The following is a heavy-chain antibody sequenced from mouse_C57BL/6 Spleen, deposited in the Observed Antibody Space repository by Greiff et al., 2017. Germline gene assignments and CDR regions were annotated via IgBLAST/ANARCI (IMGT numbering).Heavy chain of an antibody. CDR3: AREGLLWLRRGFAD. J-gene: IGHJ3*01. CDR2: INPNNGGT. Sequence: EVQLQQSGPELVKPGASVKISCKASGYTFTDYYMNWVKQSHGKSLEWIGDINPNNGGTSYNQKFKGKATLTVDKSSSTAYMELRSLTSEDSAVYYCAREGLLWLRRGFADWGQGTLVTVSA. CDR1: GYTFTDYY. D-gene: IGHD2-2*01. V-gene: IGHV1-26*01.